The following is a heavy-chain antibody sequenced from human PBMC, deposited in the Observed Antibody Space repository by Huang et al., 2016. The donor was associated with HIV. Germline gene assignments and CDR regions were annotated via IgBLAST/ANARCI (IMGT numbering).Heavy chain of an antibody. CDR3: ARKFGRDFDY. CDR2: VSPYNGDT. D-gene: IGHD3-16*01. V-gene: IGHV1-18*01. J-gene: IGHJ4*02. CDR1: GYTFSGYA. Sequence: VSCKTSGYTFSGYAITWVRQAPGQGLEWMGWVSPYNGDTNYVQNLQGRVTMTTDMSTTTACMELRSLTSDDTAIYYCARKFGRDFDYWGQGTLVTVSS.